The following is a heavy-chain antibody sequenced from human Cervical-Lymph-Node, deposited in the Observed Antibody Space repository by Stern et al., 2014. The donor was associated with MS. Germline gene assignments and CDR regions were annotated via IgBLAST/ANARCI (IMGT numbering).Heavy chain of an antibody. CDR2: ISYDGRDK. CDR1: GFGFRRYA. CDR3: AKGGSGSYLD. J-gene: IGHJ4*02. V-gene: IGHV3-30*04. Sequence: VQLVESGGGVVQPGRSLRLSCAASGFGFRRYALHWVRQAPGKGLECVALISYDGRDKYYTDSVKVRFTVSRDNSNNTVDLEMNSLRLEDTAVYYCAKGGSGSYLDWGQGSLVTVSS. D-gene: IGHD1-26*01.